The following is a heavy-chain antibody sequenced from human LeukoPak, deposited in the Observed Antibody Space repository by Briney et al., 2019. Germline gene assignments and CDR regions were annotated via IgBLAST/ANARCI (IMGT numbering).Heavy chain of an antibody. J-gene: IGHJ4*02. CDR3: AKDFGVAVTAIPSY. CDR2: ISGRGGST. V-gene: IGHV3-23*01. D-gene: IGHD2-21*02. Sequence: GRSPRLSCAASGLTFSNYAMIWVRQAPGKGLEWVSAISGRGGSTYYADSVKGRFTISRDNSKNTLSLQMNSLRSEDTAVYYCAKDFGVAVTAIPSYWGQGTLVTVSS. CDR1: GLTFSNYA.